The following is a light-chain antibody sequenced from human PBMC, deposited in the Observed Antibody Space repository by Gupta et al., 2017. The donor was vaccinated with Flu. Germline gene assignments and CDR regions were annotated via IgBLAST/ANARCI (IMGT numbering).Light chain of an antibody. CDR1: YSNIGTNY. J-gene: IGLJ3*02. Sequence: QSVLTQPPSASGTPGQRVTISCSGSYSNIGTNYVYWHQQVPETAHKLLIYNNKHRTSGAGDLSSASTSGTTASLTIVGRRAEDEDYYDCAAGDDSMRVFGGGTKRTVL. CDR2: NNK. V-gene: IGLV1-47*01. CDR3: AAGDDSMRV.